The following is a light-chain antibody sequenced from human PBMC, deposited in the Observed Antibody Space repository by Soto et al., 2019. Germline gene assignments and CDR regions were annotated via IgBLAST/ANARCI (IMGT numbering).Light chain of an antibody. CDR1: QSVLFSSNNKNY. CDR3: QQFYSTPWT. J-gene: IGKJ1*01. CDR2: WAS. V-gene: IGKV4-1*01. Sequence: DIVMTQSPDSLAVSLGERATFNCTSSQSVLFSSNNKNYLAWYQQKSGQPPKLLIYWASSRESGVPGRFRGSGSVTDFTLTISSLQAEDVAVYYCQQFYSTPWTFGQGTQVEIK.